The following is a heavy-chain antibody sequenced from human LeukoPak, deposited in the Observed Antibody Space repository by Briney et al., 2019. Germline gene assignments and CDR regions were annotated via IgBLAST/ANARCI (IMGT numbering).Heavy chain of an antibody. CDR2: IYYSGST. CDR3: ARDLGYCSGGSCYGLYNWFGP. D-gene: IGHD2-15*01. J-gene: IGHJ5*02. CDR1: GGSISSYY. V-gene: IGHV4-59*01. Sequence: SETLSLTCTVSGGSISSYYWSWIRQPPGKGLEWIGYIYYSGSTNYNPSLKSRVTISVDTSKNQFSLKLSSVTAADTAVYYCARDLGYCSGGSCYGLYNWFGPWGQGTLVTVSS.